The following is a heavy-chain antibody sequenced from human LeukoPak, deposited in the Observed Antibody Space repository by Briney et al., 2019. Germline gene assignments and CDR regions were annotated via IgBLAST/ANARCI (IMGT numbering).Heavy chain of an antibody. D-gene: IGHD3-10*01. CDR3: AREFTTMVRGANDAFDI. V-gene: IGHV3-33*01. CDR2: IWYDGSKK. CDR1: GFTFSSYG. J-gene: IGHJ3*02. Sequence: GGSLRLSCVASGFTFSSYGMHWVRQAPGKGLEWVAVIWYDGSKKYYADSVKGRFTISRDNSKNTLYMQMSSLRAEDTAVYYCAREFTTMVRGANDAFDIWGQGTMVTVSS.